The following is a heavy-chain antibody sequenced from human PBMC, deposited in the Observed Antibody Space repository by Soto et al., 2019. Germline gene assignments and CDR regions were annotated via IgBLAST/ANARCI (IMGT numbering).Heavy chain of an antibody. V-gene: IGHV3-23*01. CDR1: GFTFSSYA. Sequence: GGSLRLSCAASGFTFSSYAMSWVRQAPGKGLEWVSAISGSGGSTYYADSVKGRFTISRDNSKNTLYLQMNSLRAEDTAVYYCAKERYYYGSGSYYRPKYFDYWGQGTLVTVSS. D-gene: IGHD3-10*01. CDR2: ISGSGGST. CDR3: AKERYYYGSGSYYRPKYFDY. J-gene: IGHJ4*02.